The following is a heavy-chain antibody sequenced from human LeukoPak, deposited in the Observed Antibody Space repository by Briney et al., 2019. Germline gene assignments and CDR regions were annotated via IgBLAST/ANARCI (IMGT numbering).Heavy chain of an antibody. Sequence: ASVKVSCKASVYSFTSYGISWVGQAPRHGLRWMGWISTYDGNTNYAQRVQDRLTMTADSSTSTAYMELRSLRSADTAVYYCAKLGATGGCSPIDYWGQGTLVTVSS. CDR3: AKLGATGGCSPIDY. CDR1: VYSFTSYG. D-gene: IGHD1-26*01. CDR2: ISTYDGNT. J-gene: IGHJ4*02. V-gene: IGHV1-18*04.